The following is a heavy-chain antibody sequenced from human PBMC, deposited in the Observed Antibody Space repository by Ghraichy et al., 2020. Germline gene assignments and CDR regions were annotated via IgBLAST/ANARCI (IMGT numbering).Heavy chain of an antibody. D-gene: IGHD4-17*01. J-gene: IGHJ4*02. Sequence: GESLNISCAASGFSFSRHWMSCVRQAPGTGLEWVASIKSDGSDRVYVDSVKGRFIISRDNAKNSLSLEMNSLRVDDTAVYYCARDPYGDYKYGGTDYWGQGTLVSVSS. CDR3: ARDPYGDYKYGGTDY. CDR2: IKSDGSDR. V-gene: IGHV3-7*01. CDR1: GFSFSRHW.